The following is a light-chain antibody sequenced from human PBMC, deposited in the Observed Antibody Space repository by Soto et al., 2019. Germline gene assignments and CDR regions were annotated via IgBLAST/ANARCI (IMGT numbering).Light chain of an antibody. CDR1: SSDVGGYNY. V-gene: IGLV2-14*01. CDR3: SSFTSSSTVV. CDR2: DVS. J-gene: IGLJ2*01. Sequence: QSALTQPASVSGSRGQSITISCTGTSSDVGGYNYVSWYQQHPGKVPKLMIYDVSIRPSGVSSRFSGSKSGNTASLTISGLQAEDEADYYCSSFTSSSTVVFGGGTKLTVL.